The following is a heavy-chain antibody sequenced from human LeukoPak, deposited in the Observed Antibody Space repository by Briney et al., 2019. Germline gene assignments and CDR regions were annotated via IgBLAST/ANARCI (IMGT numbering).Heavy chain of an antibody. CDR1: GFTFSRYA. V-gene: IGHV3-30-3*01. CDR3: ARAGEYYDYDWGSYRFDY. Sequence: GGSLRLSCAASGFTFSRYAMHWVRQAPGKGLEWMAVISYDGDNKFQADSVKGRFTISRDNSKNTLYLQMNSLRVEDTAVYYCARAGEYYDYDWGSYRFDYWGQGTLVTVSS. CDR2: ISYDGDNK. D-gene: IGHD3-16*02. J-gene: IGHJ4*02.